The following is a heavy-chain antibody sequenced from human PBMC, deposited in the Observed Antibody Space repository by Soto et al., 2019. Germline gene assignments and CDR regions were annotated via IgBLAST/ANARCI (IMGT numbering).Heavy chain of an antibody. CDR3: AREGERGSGDSVDALDV. D-gene: IGHD3-10*01. Sequence: EVQLVESGGGLVQPGGSLRLSCAASGFTFSSYDMHWVRQATGKGLEWVSAIDIAGNTYYPVSVRGRFTISRENAKNSLYLQINPPRAGDTAVYYCAREGERGSGDSVDALDVWGQGTLVTVSS. J-gene: IGHJ3*01. V-gene: IGHV3-13*01. CDR2: IDIAGNT. CDR1: GFTFSSYD.